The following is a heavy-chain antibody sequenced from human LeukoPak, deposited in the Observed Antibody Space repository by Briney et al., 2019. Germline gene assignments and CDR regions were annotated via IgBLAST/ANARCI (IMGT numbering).Heavy chain of an antibody. CDR1: GGSISSSSYY. V-gene: IGHV4-39*01. CDR2: IYYSGST. D-gene: IGHD3-10*01. CDR3: AKDALIWPGIDGIYFDY. J-gene: IGHJ4*02. Sequence: SETLSLTCTVSGGSISSSSYYWGWIRQPPGKGLEWIGSIYYSGSTYYNPSLKSRVTISVDTSKNQFSLKLSSVTAADTAVYYCAKDALIWPGIDGIYFDYWGQGTLVTVSS.